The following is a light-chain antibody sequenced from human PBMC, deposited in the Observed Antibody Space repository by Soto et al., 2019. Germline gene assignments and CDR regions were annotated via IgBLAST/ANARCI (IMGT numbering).Light chain of an antibody. CDR3: CSYAGTYTWV. CDR1: SSDVGGYDY. V-gene: IGLV2-11*01. J-gene: IGLJ3*02. CDR2: DVT. Sequence: QSALTQPRSVSGSPGQPVTISCTGTSSDVGGYDYVSWYQQNPGKAPKLIIYDVTKRPSGVPDRFSGSKSGNTASLTISGLQADDEADYYCCSYAGTYTWVFGGGTKLTVL.